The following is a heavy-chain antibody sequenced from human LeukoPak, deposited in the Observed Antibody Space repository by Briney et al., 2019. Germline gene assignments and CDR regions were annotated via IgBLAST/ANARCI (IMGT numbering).Heavy chain of an antibody. Sequence: SETLSLTCTVSGGSVSSGSYYWSWIRQPPGKGLEWIGYIYYSGSTNYNPSLKSRVTISVDRSKNQFSLKLSSVTAADTAVYYCARDRYYDSSGYLNDAFDIWGQGTMVTVSS. CDR1: GGSVSSGSYY. CDR2: IYYSGST. D-gene: IGHD3-22*01. J-gene: IGHJ3*02. CDR3: ARDRYYDSSGYLNDAFDI. V-gene: IGHV4-61*01.